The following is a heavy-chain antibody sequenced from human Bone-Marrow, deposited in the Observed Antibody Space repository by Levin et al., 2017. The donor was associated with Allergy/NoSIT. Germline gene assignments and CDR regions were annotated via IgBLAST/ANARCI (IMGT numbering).Heavy chain of an antibody. D-gene: IGHD3-3*01. J-gene: IGHJ5*02. V-gene: IGHV4-59*01. CDR3: ARGGGTYYDFSSGPRHNWFDP. CDR1: GGSINSYH. Sequence: SETLSLTCTVSGGSINSYHWSWIRQPPGKGLEWIGYTYYSGTTNHNRSLKSRVTIPEDTSKNQFSLTLTSVTAADTAIYYCARGGGTYYDFSSGPRHNWFDPWGQGILVTVSS. CDR2: TYYSGTT.